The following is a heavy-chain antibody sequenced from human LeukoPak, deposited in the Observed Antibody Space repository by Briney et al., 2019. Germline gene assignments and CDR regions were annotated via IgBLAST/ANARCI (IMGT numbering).Heavy chain of an antibody. CDR2: IIPIFGTA. CDR3: AGGNGPAAPYYFDY. CDR1: GGTFSSYA. J-gene: IGHJ4*02. V-gene: IGHV1-69*13. D-gene: IGHD2-2*01. Sequence: SVKVSCKASGGTFSSYAISWVRQAPGQGLEWMGGIIPIFGTANYAQKFQGRVTITADESTSTAYMELSSLRSEDTAVYYCAGGNGPAAPYYFDYWGQGTLVTVSS.